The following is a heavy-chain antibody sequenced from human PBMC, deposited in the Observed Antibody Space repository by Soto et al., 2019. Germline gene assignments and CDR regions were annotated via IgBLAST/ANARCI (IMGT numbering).Heavy chain of an antibody. J-gene: IGHJ4*02. CDR1: GGSFSGYY. Sequence: SETLSLTCAVYGGSFSGYYWSWIRQPPGKGLEWIGEINHSGSTYYNPSLKSRVTISVDASKNQFSLNLSSVTAADTAVYYCARHRGPTGPNYWGQGTLVTVSS. CDR3: ARHRGPTGPNY. CDR2: INHSGST. D-gene: IGHD3-10*01. V-gene: IGHV4-34*01.